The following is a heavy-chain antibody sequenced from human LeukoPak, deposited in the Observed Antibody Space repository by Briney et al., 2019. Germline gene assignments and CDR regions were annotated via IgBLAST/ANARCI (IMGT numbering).Heavy chain of an antibody. CDR3: ARVAGYYGSGSNYFDY. Sequence: ASVKLSCTASGYTFTGYYMHWVRQAPGQGLEWMGWINPNSGGTNYAQKFQGRVTMTRDTSISTAYMELSRLRSDDTAVYYCARVAGYYGSGSNYFDYWGQGTLVTVSS. CDR2: INPNSGGT. CDR1: GYTFTGYY. J-gene: IGHJ4*02. V-gene: IGHV1-2*02. D-gene: IGHD3-10*01.